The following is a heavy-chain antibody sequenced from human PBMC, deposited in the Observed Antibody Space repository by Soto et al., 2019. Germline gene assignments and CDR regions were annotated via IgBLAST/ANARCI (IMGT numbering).Heavy chain of an antibody. CDR2: ISGSGEST. CDR3: AKDIVAVVGYETFEF. V-gene: IGHV3-23*01. D-gene: IGHD5-12*01. CDR1: GFTFSNFA. J-gene: IGHJ4*02. Sequence: EVQLSQSGGGLVQPGGSLRLSCAASGFTFSNFAMRWVRQAPGKGLEWVSDISGSGESTYYAESVKGRFTISRDNSKNALFLQMNSLRVEDTAVYYCAKDIVAVVGYETFEFWGQGPMVTVSS.